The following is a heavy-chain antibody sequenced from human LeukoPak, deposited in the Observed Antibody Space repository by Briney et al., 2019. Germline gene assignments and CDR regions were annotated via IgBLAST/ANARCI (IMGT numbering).Heavy chain of an antibody. V-gene: IGHV4-31*03. Sequence: SETLSLTCTVSGVSINTGGYYWSWIRQHPGKGLEWIGYIYYSGSTYYNPSLKSRVTISLDTSKNQFSLQLNSVTAADTAVYYCVREGRQLENFPYYGMDVWGQGTTVTVSS. CDR3: VREGRQLENFPYYGMDV. J-gene: IGHJ6*02. D-gene: IGHD1-1*01. CDR1: GVSINTGGYY. CDR2: IYYSGST.